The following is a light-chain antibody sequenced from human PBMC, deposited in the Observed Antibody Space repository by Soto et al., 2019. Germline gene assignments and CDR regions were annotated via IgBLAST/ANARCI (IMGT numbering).Light chain of an antibody. CDR1: SSDVGIYDL. V-gene: IGLV2-23*01. Sequence: QSVLTQPASVSGSPGQSITISCTGTSSDVGIYDLVSLYQQHPGKAPKLMIYEGSQRSSGVSNRFSGSKSGNTASLTIFGLQADDEAYYYCFSYAGTTNVAFGTGTKVTV. CDR3: FSYAGTTNVA. J-gene: IGLJ2*01. CDR2: EGS.